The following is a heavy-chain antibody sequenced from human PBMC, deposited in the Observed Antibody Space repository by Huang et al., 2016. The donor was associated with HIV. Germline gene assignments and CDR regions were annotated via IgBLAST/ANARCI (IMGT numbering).Heavy chain of an antibody. CDR3: ARGYMPPADY. CDR1: GFTFNDYS. V-gene: IGHV3-48*01. J-gene: IGHJ4*02. D-gene: IGHD2-8*01. Sequence: EVQLVEPGGGLGQPGGYLRLSCVASGFTFNDYSMYWVRQAPGKGLELVSYISSNSRAVYYADAAKVRFTISRDKAKNSLSLQNNSLRADDTAVYYCARGYMPPADYWGQGTLVTVSS. CDR2: ISSNSRAV.